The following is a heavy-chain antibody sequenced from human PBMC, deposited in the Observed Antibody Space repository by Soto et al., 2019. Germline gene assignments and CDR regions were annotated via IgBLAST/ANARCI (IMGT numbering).Heavy chain of an antibody. V-gene: IGHV1-69*12. CDR1: GGTFSNYP. CDR3: ARGNHRWLQLWYFDL. Sequence: QVQLVQSGAEVKKPGSSVKVSCKASGGTFSNYPISWVRQAPGQGLEWMGGIIPIFGTVNYAQKFQGRVTITADEYTSTAYMEPSSLRSEDTAVYYCARGNHRWLQLWYFDLWGRGTLVTVSS. D-gene: IGHD5-12*01. CDR2: IIPIFGTV. J-gene: IGHJ2*01.